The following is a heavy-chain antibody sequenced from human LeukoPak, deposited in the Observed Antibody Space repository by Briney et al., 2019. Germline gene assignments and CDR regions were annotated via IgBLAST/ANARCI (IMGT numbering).Heavy chain of an antibody. CDR1: GFTLTKHG. Sequence: PGGSLRLSCAVSGFTLTKHGVSWVRQAPGKGLEWVSIITGTAGRYYGDSVKGRFILSRDNSKNTVYMQMSSLRAEDTATYYCAKDYCRDGNCPFPFLDSWGQGTLVTVSS. J-gene: IGHJ4*02. D-gene: IGHD2-15*01. CDR3: AKDYCRDGNCPFPFLDS. V-gene: IGHV3-23*01. CDR2: ITGTAGR.